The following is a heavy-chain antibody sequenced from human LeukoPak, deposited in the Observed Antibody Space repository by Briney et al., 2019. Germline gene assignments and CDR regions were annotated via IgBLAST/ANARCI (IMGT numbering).Heavy chain of an antibody. Sequence: SKTLSLTCAVYGGSFSGYYWSWIRQPPGKGLEWIGEINHSGSTNYNPSLKSRVTISVDTSKNQFSLKLSSVTAADTAVYYCARGGYCSSTSCYTDYWGQGTLVTVSS. V-gene: IGHV4-34*01. J-gene: IGHJ4*02. CDR1: GGSFSGYY. CDR3: ARGGYCSSTSCYTDY. D-gene: IGHD2-2*02. CDR2: INHSGST.